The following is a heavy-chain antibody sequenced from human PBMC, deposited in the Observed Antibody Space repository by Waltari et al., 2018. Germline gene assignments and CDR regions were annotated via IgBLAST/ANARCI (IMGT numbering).Heavy chain of an antibody. J-gene: IGHJ6*03. CDR1: GFTCGSYW. CDR2: IKQDGSEN. CDR3: ARVFVYGANSGKRPMDV. Sequence: EVQMVESGGGLVQRGGSLRLSCAATGFTCGSYWMTGVRQAPGKGLEWVANIKQDGSENYYVDSVKGRFTISRDDAKNSLYLQMNSLRNEDTAVYFCARVFVYGANSGKRPMDVWGKGTTVTVSS. V-gene: IGHV3-7*01. D-gene: IGHD4-17*01.